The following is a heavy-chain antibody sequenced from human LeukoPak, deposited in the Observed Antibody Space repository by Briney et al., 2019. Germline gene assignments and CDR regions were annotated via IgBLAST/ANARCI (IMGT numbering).Heavy chain of an antibody. CDR2: ISAYNGNT. J-gene: IGHJ5*02. CDR1: GYTFTSYG. D-gene: IGHD3-22*01. CDR3: ARDHEPGYYDSSGYPT. V-gene: IGHV1-18*01. Sequence: ASVKVSCKASGYTFTSYGISWVRQAPGQGLEWMGWISAYNGNTNYAQKLQGRVTMTTDTSTSTAYMGLRSLRSDDTAVYYCARDHEPGYYDSSGYPTWGQGTLVTVSS.